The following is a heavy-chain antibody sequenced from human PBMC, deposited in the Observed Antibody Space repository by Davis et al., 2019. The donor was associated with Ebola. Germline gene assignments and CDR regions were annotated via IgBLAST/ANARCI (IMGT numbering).Heavy chain of an antibody. J-gene: IGHJ6*02. CDR3: AKEDYSSSSRSDHSYFFGMDV. V-gene: IGHV3-30*02. D-gene: IGHD6-6*01. CDR1: GFTFSTYG. CDR2: IRYDGTDQ. Sequence: PGGSLRLSCAASGFTFSTYGMHWVRQAPGKGLEWVQFIRYDGTDQYNADSVKGRFTISRDNSKNTLYLQMNNLRVEDTSVYYCAKEDYSSSSRSDHSYFFGMDVWGQGTTVSVSS.